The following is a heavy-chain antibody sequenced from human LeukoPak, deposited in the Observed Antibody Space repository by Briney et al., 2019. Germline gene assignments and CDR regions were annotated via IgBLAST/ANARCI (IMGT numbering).Heavy chain of an antibody. J-gene: IGHJ5*02. CDR3: ARESVLRFLEWLFAPFDP. D-gene: IGHD3-3*01. CDR2: VSYSGTT. V-gene: IGHV4-39*07. Sequence: SETLSLTCTVSGGSINSSSNSYYWGWIRQTPGKGLEWIGCVSYSGTTYYNPSLKSRVTMSVDASRNQFSLKLSSVTAADTAVYFCARESVLRFLEWLFAPFDPWGQGTLVTVSS. CDR1: GGSINSSSNSYY.